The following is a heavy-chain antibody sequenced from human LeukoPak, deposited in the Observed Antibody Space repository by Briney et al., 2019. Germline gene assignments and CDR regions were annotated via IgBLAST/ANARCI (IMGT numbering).Heavy chain of an antibody. V-gene: IGHV6-1*01. Sequence: SQTLSLTCAISGDSVSSNSAAWNWIRQSPSRGLEWLGRTYYRSKWYNDYAVSVKSRITINPNTSKKQFSLQLNSVTPEDNAVYYFARDQMAPAGTGNWSDPGAREPWSPSPQ. J-gene: IGHJ5*02. CDR1: GDSVSSNSAA. CDR2: TYYRSKWYN. CDR3: ARDQMAPAGTGNWSDP. D-gene: IGHD6-13*01.